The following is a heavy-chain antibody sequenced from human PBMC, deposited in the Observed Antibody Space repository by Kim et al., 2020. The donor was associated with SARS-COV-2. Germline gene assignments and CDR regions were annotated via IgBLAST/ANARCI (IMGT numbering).Heavy chain of an antibody. D-gene: IGHD3-22*01. V-gene: IGHV3-23*01. Sequence: GGSLRLSCAVSGFTFSSYAMSWVRQAPGKGLEWVADISGSGGSTYYADSVHGWVTISRDNSKNTLYLQMNSLRAEDTAVYYCAKDLKYYSDSSGPDGAF. CDR2: ISGSGGST. J-gene: IGHJ3*01. CDR3: AKDLKYYSDSSGPDGAF. CDR1: GFTFSSYA.